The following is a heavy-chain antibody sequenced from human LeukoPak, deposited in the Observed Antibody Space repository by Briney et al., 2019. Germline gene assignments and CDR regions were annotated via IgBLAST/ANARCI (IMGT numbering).Heavy chain of an antibody. CDR3: AKTSGTFYYSFDY. D-gene: IGHD1-26*01. Sequence: SETLSLTCTVSGGSISSSSYYWGWIRQPPGKGLEWIGSIYYSGSTYYNPSLKSRVPISVDTSKNQFSLKLSSVTAADTAIYYCAKTSGTFYYSFDYWGQGTLVTVSS. J-gene: IGHJ4*02. V-gene: IGHV4-39*01. CDR2: IYYSGST. CDR1: GGSISSSSYY.